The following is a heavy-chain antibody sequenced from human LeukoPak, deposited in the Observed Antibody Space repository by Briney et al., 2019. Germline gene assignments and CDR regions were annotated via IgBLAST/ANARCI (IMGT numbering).Heavy chain of an antibody. CDR1: GFTFSSYG. V-gene: IGHV3-33*01. J-gene: IGHJ4*02. Sequence: PGGSLRLSCAASGFTFSSYGMHWVRQAPGKGLEWVAAIWYDGSNKYYADSVKGRFTISRDNSKNTLYLQMNSLRAEDTAVYYCARDGPQSYYDILTGYYQGPFDYWGQGTLVTVSS. CDR3: ARDGPQSYYDILTGYYQGPFDY. D-gene: IGHD3-9*01. CDR2: IWYDGSNK.